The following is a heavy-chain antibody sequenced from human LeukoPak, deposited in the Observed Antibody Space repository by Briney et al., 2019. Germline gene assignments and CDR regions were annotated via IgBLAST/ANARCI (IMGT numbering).Heavy chain of an antibody. D-gene: IGHD3-10*01. CDR2: INPNSGGT. Sequence: ASVKVSCKASGYTFTGYYMHWVRQAPGQGLEWMGWINPNSGGTNYAQKFQGRVTMTRDTSISTAYMELSRLRSDDTAVYYCARDIEGGSGSYVDYWGQGTLVTVSS. V-gene: IGHV1-2*02. J-gene: IGHJ4*02. CDR3: ARDIEGGSGSYVDY. CDR1: GYTFTGYY.